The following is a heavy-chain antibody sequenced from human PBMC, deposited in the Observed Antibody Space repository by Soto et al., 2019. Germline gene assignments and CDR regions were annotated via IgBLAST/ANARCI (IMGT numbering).Heavy chain of an antibody. V-gene: IGHV3-30*18. CDR1: GFTFSSYG. D-gene: IGHD2-8*01. CDR2: ISYDGSNK. CDR3: AKGGMVYASTPDY. Sequence: GGSLRLSCAASGFTFSSYGMHWVRQAPGKGLEWVAVISYDGSNKYYADSVKGRFTISRDNSKNTLYLQMNSLRAEDTAVYYCAKGGMVYASTPDYWGQGTLATVSS. J-gene: IGHJ4*02.